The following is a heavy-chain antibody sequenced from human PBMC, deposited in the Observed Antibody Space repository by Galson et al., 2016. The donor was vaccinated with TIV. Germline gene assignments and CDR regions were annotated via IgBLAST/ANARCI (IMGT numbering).Heavy chain of an antibody. CDR2: IIPILGMT. CDR3: ARGGWGYSSGWSYGMDV. D-gene: IGHD6-19*01. J-gene: IGHJ6*02. Sequence: SVKVSCKASGGTFSTYTLSWVRQAPGQGLEWMGRIIPILGMTNYAQKFQGRVTITADKSTSTAYMELSSLRSEDTAVYYCARGGWGYSSGWSYGMDVWGQGTTVTVSS. CDR1: GGTFSTYT. V-gene: IGHV1-69*02.